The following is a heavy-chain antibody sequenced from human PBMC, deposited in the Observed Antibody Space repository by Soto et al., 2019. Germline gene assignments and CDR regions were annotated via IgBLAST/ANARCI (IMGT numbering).Heavy chain of an antibody. Sequence: GASVKVSCKASGGTFSSYAISWVRQAPGQGLEWMGGIIPIFGTANYAQKFQGRVTITADKSTSTAYMELSSLGSEDTAVYYRASLQFGYYGMDVWGQGTTVTVSS. D-gene: IGHD1-1*01. CDR2: IIPIFGTA. J-gene: IGHJ6*02. CDR3: ASLQFGYYGMDV. V-gene: IGHV1-69*06. CDR1: GGTFSSYA.